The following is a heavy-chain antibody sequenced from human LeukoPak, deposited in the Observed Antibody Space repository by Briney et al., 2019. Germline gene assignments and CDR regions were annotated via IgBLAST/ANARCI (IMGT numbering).Heavy chain of an antibody. Sequence: SETLSLTXTVSGGSISSSSYYWGWISQPPGKGLEWIGSIYYSGSTYYNPSLKSRVTISVDTSKNQFSLKLSSVTAADTAVYYCARRVGPNYYYYYMDVWGKGTTVTVSS. CDR1: GGSISSSSYY. D-gene: IGHD1-26*01. CDR3: ARRVGPNYYYYYMDV. J-gene: IGHJ6*03. V-gene: IGHV4-39*01. CDR2: IYYSGST.